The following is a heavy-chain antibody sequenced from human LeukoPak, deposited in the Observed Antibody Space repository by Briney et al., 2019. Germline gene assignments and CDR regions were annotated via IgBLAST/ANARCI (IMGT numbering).Heavy chain of an antibody. CDR1: GHTFTVHY. CDR3: AREGQLGLDN. V-gene: IGHV1-2*02. Sequence: ASVKVSCKASGHTFTVHYIHWVRQGPGQGLEWLGWITLHSGDTHYAQKYQGRLTMTSDTSISTGYMELSRLRFDDTAVYYCAREGQLGLDNWGQGTLVTVSS. J-gene: IGHJ1*01. D-gene: IGHD1-1*01. CDR2: ITLHSGDT.